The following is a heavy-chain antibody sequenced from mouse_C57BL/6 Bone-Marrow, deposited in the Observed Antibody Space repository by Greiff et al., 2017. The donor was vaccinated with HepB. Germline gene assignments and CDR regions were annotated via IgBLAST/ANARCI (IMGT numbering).Heavy chain of an antibody. Sequence: DVQLVESGGGLVKPGGSLKLSCAASGFTFSSYAMSWVRQTPEKRLEWVATISDGGSYTYYPDNVKGRFTISRDNAKNNLYLQMSHLKSEDTAMYYCASVYDGYYIDYWGQGTTRTVSS. CDR2: ISDGGSYT. D-gene: IGHD2-3*01. CDR3: ASVYDGYYIDY. V-gene: IGHV5-4*01. J-gene: IGHJ2*01. CDR1: GFTFSSYA.